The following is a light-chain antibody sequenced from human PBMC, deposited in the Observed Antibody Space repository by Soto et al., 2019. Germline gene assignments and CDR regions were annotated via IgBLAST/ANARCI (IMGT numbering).Light chain of an antibody. Sequence: ALTQPASVSGSPGQSITISCTGTSRDVGGYNYVSWYQQHPGKAPKLMIYDVSNRPSGVSNRFSGSKSGNTASLTISGLQAEDEADYYCSSYTSSSTLVVFGGGTKLTVL. J-gene: IGLJ2*01. CDR2: DVS. CDR1: SRDVGGYNY. CDR3: SSYTSSSTLVV. V-gene: IGLV2-14*01.